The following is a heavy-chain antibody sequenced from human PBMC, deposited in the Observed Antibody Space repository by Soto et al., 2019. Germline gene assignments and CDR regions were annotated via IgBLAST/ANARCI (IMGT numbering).Heavy chain of an antibody. D-gene: IGHD3-16*01. Sequence: QVQVVESGGNIVQPGTSLRLSCAASGFAFTNYGIHWVRQAPGKGLEWVAHISNDGSKKFYADSVKGRFTISRDNSENTMYLQMTSLRPDDTAVFYCARDVTIPTGFGLGYWGQGTLVTVSS. J-gene: IGHJ4*02. CDR1: GFAFTNYG. CDR2: ISNDGSKK. V-gene: IGHV3-30*03. CDR3: ARDVTIPTGFGLGY.